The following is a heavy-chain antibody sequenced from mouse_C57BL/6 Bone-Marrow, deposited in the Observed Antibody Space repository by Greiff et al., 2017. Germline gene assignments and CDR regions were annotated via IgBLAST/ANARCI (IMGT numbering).Heavy chain of an antibody. CDR2: INPGSGGT. J-gene: IGHJ3*01. CDR3: ARGRSGERFAY. D-gene: IGHD4-1*01. CDR1: GYAFTNYL. V-gene: IGHV1-54*01. Sequence: QVQLKQSGAELVRPGTSVKVSCKASGYAFTNYLIEWVKQRPGQGLEWIGVINPGSGGTNYNEKFKGKATLTADKSSSTAYMQLSSLTSEDSAVYFCARGRSGERFAYWGQGTLVTVSA.